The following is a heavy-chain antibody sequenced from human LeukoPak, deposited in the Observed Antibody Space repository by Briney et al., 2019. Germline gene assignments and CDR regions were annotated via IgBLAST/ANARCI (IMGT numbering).Heavy chain of an antibody. V-gene: IGHV5-51*01. CDR2: IYPGDSDT. J-gene: IGHJ4*02. D-gene: IGHD5-24*01. CDR3: ARGLEMAAIFGFDY. Sequence: GESLKISCKASGYTFSTYWMVWVRQMPGKGVERMGIIYPGDSDTRYSPSFQGQVTISADKSISTAYVQWRSLKTADTAMYYCARGLEMAAIFGFDYWGQGTLVTVSS. CDR1: GYTFSTYW.